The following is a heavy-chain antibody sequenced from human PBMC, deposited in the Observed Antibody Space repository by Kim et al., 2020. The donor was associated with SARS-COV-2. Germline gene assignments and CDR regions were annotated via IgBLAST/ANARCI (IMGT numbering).Heavy chain of an antibody. CDR2: IIPILGIA. CDR1: GGTFSSYA. CDR3: ASIYGDYSYIPNPLDY. J-gene: IGHJ4*02. V-gene: IGHV1-69*04. Sequence: SVKVSCKASGGTFSSYAISWVRQAPGQGLEWMGRIIPILGIANYAQKFQGRVTITADKSTSTAYMELSSLRSEDTAVYYCASIYGDYSYIPNPLDYWGQVALVTLS. D-gene: IGHD4-17*01.